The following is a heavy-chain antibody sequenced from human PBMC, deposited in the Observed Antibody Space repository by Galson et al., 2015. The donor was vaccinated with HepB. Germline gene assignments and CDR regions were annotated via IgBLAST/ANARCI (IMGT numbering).Heavy chain of an antibody. CDR3: ARDYDFWSGVGEGNWFDP. V-gene: IGHV1-46*01. CDR2: INPSGGST. J-gene: IGHJ5*02. CDR1: GYTFTGYY. Sequence: SVKVSCKASGYTFTGYYMHWVRQAPGQGLEWMGIINPSGGSTSYAQKFQGRVTMTRDTSKTTVYMELSSLRSEDTAVYYCARDYDFWSGVGEGNWFDPWGQGTLVTVSS. D-gene: IGHD3-3*01.